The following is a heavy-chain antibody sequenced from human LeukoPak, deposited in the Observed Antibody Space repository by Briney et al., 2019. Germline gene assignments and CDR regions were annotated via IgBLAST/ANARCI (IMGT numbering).Heavy chain of an antibody. J-gene: IGHJ6*02. Sequence: SETLSLTCTVSGGSISSSSYYWGWIRQPPGKGLEWIGSIYYSGSTYYNPSLKSRVTISVDTSKNQFSLKLSSVTAADTAVYYCARHYYGSSGYPGSMDVWGQGTTVTVSS. CDR2: IYYSGST. CDR1: GGSISSSSYY. V-gene: IGHV4-39*01. CDR3: ARHYYGSSGYPGSMDV. D-gene: IGHD3-22*01.